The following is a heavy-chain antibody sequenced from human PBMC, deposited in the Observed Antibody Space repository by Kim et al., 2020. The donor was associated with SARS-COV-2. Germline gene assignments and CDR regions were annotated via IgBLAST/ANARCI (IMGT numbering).Heavy chain of an antibody. J-gene: IGHJ5*02. Sequence: SGKGRFTISRDNATNSLYLQMSSLRAEDTAVYYCARVELRAAATERWFDPWGQGTLVTVSS. V-gene: IGHV3-11*05. CDR3: ARVELRAAATERWFDP. D-gene: IGHD6-13*01.